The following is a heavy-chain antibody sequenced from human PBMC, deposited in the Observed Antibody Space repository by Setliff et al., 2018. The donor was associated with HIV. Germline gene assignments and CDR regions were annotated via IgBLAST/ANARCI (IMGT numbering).Heavy chain of an antibody. J-gene: IGHJ3*02. D-gene: IGHD3-22*01. CDR1: GGTFSNYA. CDR2: IIPIFDTT. CDR3: AREPRYYHTSGTDAFDI. Sequence: KASGGTFSNYAINWVRQAPGQGLEWMGGIIPIFDTTHYAQKFQGRVTITADESTSTAYMELRSLRSDDTAVYYCAREPRYYHTSGTDAFDIWGQGTMVTVSS. V-gene: IGHV1-69*01.